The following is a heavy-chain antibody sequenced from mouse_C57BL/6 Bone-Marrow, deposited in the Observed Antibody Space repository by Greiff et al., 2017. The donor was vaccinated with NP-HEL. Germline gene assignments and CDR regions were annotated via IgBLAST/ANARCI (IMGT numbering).Heavy chain of an antibody. D-gene: IGHD2-3*01. CDR2: IDPETGGT. CDR1: GYTFTDYE. J-gene: IGHJ2*01. V-gene: IGHV1-15*01. Sequence: VQLQQSGAELVRPGASVTLSCKASGYTFTDYEMHWVKQTPVHGLEWIGAIDPETGGTAYNQKFKGKAILTADKSSSTAYMELRSLTSEDSAVYYCTRHSDGYYVDYWGQGTTLTVSS. CDR3: TRHSDGYYVDY.